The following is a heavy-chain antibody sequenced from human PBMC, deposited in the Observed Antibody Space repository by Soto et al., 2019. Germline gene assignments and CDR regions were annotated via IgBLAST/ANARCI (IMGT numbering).Heavy chain of an antibody. V-gene: IGHV3-15*01. D-gene: IGHD3-22*01. J-gene: IGHJ4*02. CDR3: ATEFYNNGYNF. CDR1: GFTFSDAW. CDR2: IKSKSSGETT. Sequence: GSLRLSCAASGFTFSDAWMTWVRQAPGKGLEWVGHIKSKSSGETTDYPAPVKGSFTISRDDSQKTVYLQMSSLKTEDTGVYFCATEFYNNGYNFWGQGTLVTVS.